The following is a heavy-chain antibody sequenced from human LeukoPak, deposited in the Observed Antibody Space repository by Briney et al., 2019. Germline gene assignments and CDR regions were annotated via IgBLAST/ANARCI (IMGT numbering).Heavy chain of an antibody. D-gene: IGHD3-3*01. CDR2: IRYDGSNK. Sequence: GGSLRLSCAASGFTFSSYGMHWVRQAPGKGLEWVAFIRYDGSNKYYADSVKGRFTISRDNAKSALYLQMNSLRAEDTAVYYCARDAAYDFRNPYRYFQHWGQGTLVTVSS. CDR1: GFTFSSYG. CDR3: ARDAAYDFRNPYRYFQH. V-gene: IGHV3-30*02. J-gene: IGHJ1*01.